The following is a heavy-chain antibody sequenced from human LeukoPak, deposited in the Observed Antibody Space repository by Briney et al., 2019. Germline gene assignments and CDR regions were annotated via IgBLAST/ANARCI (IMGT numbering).Heavy chain of an antibody. V-gene: IGHV4-4*09. CDR3: ARRGILPSPFDP. CDR1: GGSISSYY. CDR2: IYTSGST. D-gene: IGHD2-15*01. J-gene: IGHJ5*02. Sequence: PLETLSLTCTVSGGSISSYYWSWIRQPPGKGLEWIGYIYTSGSTNYNPSLKSRVTISVDTSKNQFSLKLSSVTAADTAVYYCARRGILPSPFDPWGQGTLVTVSS.